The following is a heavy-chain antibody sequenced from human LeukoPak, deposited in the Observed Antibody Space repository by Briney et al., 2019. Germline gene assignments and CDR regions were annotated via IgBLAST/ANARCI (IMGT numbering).Heavy chain of an antibody. D-gene: IGHD3-3*01. CDR3: ARVTTYYDFWSGYSGSGFDY. J-gene: IGHJ4*02. CDR1: GGSISSGDYY. Sequence: SETLSLTCTVSGGSISSGDYYWSWIRQPPGKGLEWIGYIYCSGSTYYNPSLKSRVTISVDTSKNQFSLKLSSVTAADTAVYYCARVTTYYDFWSGYSGSGFDYWGQGTLVTVSS. V-gene: IGHV4-30-4*01. CDR2: IYCSGST.